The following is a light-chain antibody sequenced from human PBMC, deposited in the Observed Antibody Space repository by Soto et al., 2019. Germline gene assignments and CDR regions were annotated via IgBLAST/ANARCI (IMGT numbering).Light chain of an antibody. CDR1: QGVTTN. CDR3: QHRSNWPLT. J-gene: IGKJ4*01. Sequence: EIVMTQSPATLSVSPGERATLSCRAGQGVTTNFAWYQQKSGQSPRLLIYDASNRATGIPARFSGSGSGTDFTLTISSLEPEDFAVYYCQHRSNWPLTFGGGTKVDIK. CDR2: DAS. V-gene: IGKV3D-11*01.